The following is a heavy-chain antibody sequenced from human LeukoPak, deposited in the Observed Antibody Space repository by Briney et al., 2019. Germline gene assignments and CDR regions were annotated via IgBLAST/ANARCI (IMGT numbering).Heavy chain of an antibody. J-gene: IGHJ4*02. CDR2: ISAYNGNT. CDR3: ARASFTIFGVVTAFDY. D-gene: IGHD3-3*01. CDR1: GYTFTSYA. Sequence: GASVKVFFKASGYTFTSYAMNWVRQAPGQGLEWMGWISAYNGNTNYAQKLQGRVTMTTDTSTSTAYMELRSLRSDDTAVYYCARASFTIFGVVTAFDYWGQGTLVTVSS. V-gene: IGHV1-18*01.